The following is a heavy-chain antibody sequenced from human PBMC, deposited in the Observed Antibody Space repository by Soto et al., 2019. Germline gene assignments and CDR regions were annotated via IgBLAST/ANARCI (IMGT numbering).Heavy chain of an antibody. Sequence: QVQLQQWGAGLLKPSETLSLTCAVYGGSFSGYYWSWIRQPPGKGLEWIGEINHSGSTNYNPSLRSLVXXPXDXXKNQCSLKVSSVTAADTAVYYCARSVVVAAEPFDYWGQGTLVTVSS. J-gene: IGHJ4*02. CDR1: GGSFSGYY. D-gene: IGHD2-15*01. V-gene: IGHV4-34*01. CDR2: INHSGST. CDR3: ARSVVVAAEPFDY.